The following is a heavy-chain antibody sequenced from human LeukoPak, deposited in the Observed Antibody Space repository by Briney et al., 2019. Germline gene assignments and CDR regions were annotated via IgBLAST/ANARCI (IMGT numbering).Heavy chain of an antibody. J-gene: IGHJ4*02. CDR3: ARGYCSGGDCYWFDY. Sequence: SETLSLTCTVSGDSISSFYWNWIRQPPGKGLEWIGYIYYTGSTNYNPSLKSRVTISVDTSKNQFSLKLSSVTAADTAVYYCARGYCSGGDCYWFDYWGQGTLVTVSS. V-gene: IGHV4-59*01. D-gene: IGHD2-15*01. CDR2: IYYTGST. CDR1: GDSISSFY.